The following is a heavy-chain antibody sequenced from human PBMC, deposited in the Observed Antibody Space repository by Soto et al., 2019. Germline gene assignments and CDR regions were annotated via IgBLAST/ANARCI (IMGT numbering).Heavy chain of an antibody. Sequence: EVQLVESGGGLVQPGGSLKLSCEVSGFTFTDSIIHWVRQATGKGLEWVGRIRGKAHNYGTASAASVKGRFVISRDDSKNTAYLHMNNLNIEDTAMYFCTRTVAGSWRFDPWGQGTLVTVSS. CDR3: TRTVAGSWRFDP. CDR1: GFTFTDSI. D-gene: IGHD6-13*01. CDR2: IRGKAHNYGT. V-gene: IGHV3-73*01. J-gene: IGHJ5*02.